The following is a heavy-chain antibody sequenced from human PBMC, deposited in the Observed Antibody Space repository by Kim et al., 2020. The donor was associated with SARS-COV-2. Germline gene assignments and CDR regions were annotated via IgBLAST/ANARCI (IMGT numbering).Heavy chain of an antibody. Sequence: GESLKISCKGSGYSFTSYWIGWVRQMPGKGLEWMGIIYPGDSDTRYSPSFQGQVTISADKSISTAYLQWSSLKASDTAMYYCARGEYDILTGYYPLLDYWGQGTLVTVSS. CDR1: GYSFTSYW. CDR3: ARGEYDILTGYYPLLDY. J-gene: IGHJ4*02. CDR2: IYPGDSDT. V-gene: IGHV5-51*01. D-gene: IGHD3-9*01.